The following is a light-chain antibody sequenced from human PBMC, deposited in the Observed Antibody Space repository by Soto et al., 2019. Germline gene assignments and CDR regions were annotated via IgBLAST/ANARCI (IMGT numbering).Light chain of an antibody. CDR1: SSNVGIND. Sequence: QSVLTQPPSLSAAPGQTVSISCSGSSSNVGINDVSWYQHVPGTAPRLLIYDSYKRPSGIPDRCSGSKSGTSATLGITGLQTGDEGDYYCATWDTSQRGVIFGGGTKLTVL. V-gene: IGLV1-51*01. J-gene: IGLJ2*01. CDR3: ATWDTSQRGVI. CDR2: DSY.